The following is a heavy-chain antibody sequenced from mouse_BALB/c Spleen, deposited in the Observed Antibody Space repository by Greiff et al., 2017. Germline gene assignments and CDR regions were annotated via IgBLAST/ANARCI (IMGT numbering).Heavy chain of an antibody. Sequence: EVKLQESGGGLVQPGGSRKLSCAASGFTFSSFGMHWVRQAPEKGLEWVAYISSGSSTIYYADTVKGRFTISRDNPKNTLFLQMTSLRSEDTAMYYCASFDYDVGYAMDYWGQGTSVTVSS. CDR2: ISSGSSTI. CDR3: ASFDYDVGYAMDY. D-gene: IGHD2-4*01. J-gene: IGHJ4*01. V-gene: IGHV5-17*02. CDR1: GFTFSSFG.